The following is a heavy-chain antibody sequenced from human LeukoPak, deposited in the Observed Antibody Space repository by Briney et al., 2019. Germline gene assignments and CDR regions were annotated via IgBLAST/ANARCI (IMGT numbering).Heavy chain of an antibody. D-gene: IGHD3-9*01. CDR2: INAGNGDT. CDR3: AREWEYYDILTGHWVGYWFDP. CDR1: GYTFTNYV. J-gene: IGHJ5*02. Sequence: ASVKVSCKASGYTFTNYVMYWVRQAPGLRLEWMGWINAGNGDTKYSQKFQGRVTITRSTSISTAYMELSSLRSEDTAVYYCAREWEYYDILTGHWVGYWFDPWGQGTLVTVSS. V-gene: IGHV1-3*01.